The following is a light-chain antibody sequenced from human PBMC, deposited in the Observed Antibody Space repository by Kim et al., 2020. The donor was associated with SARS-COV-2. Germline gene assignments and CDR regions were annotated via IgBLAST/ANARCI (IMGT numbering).Light chain of an antibody. V-gene: IGLV6-57*03. CDR3: QSYDSSNVWV. J-gene: IGLJ3*02. CDR1: SGSIASNY. CDR2: EDN. Sequence: KTVTIPCTRSSGSIASNYVQWYQQRPGSAPTTVIYEDNQRPSGVPDRFSGSIDSSSNSASLTISGLKTEDEADYYCQSYDSSNVWVFGGGTQLTVL.